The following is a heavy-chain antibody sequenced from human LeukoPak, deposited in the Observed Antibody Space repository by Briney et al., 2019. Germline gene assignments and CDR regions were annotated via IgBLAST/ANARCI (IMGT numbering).Heavy chain of an antibody. J-gene: IGHJ5*02. CDR2: ISTKSGNT. D-gene: IGHD3-10*01. Sequence: ASVKVSCKASGYSFTANGISWVRQAPGQGLEWMAWISTKSGNTNYAQRFQGRVTMTTDTSTTTAHMELRGLRSDDTAVYYCARQMYGSGSNWFDPWGQGTLVTVSS. CDR1: GYSFTANG. CDR3: ARQMYGSGSNWFDP. V-gene: IGHV1-18*01.